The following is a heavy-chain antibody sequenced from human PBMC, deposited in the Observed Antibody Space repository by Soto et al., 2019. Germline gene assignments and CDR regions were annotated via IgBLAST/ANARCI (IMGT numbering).Heavy chain of an antibody. CDR3: AKDRGELPVYYYYGMDV. CDR1: GSTFSSYG. Sequence: VGSLRLSCAASGSTFSSYGMHWVRQAPGKGLEWVAVISYDGSNKYYADSVKGRFTISRDNSKNTLYLQMNSLRAEDTAVYYCAKDRGELPVYYYYGMDVWGQGTTVTVSS. CDR2: ISYDGSNK. V-gene: IGHV3-30*18. J-gene: IGHJ6*02. D-gene: IGHD1-26*01.